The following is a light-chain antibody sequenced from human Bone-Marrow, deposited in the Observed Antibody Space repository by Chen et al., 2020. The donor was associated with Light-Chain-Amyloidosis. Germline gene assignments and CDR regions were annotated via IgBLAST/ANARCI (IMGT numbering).Light chain of an antibody. CDR1: QTISSNY. Sequence: EIVLTQSPGTLSLSPGEGANLSCRASQTISSNYLTWYQQKFGQAPRLLIYGSSSRATGIPDMFTGSGSGTDFTLTIHRLEPEDFAMYYCQQYGTSPLTFGGGTKVEIK. CDR3: QQYGTSPLT. V-gene: IGKV3-20*01. J-gene: IGKJ4*01. CDR2: GSS.